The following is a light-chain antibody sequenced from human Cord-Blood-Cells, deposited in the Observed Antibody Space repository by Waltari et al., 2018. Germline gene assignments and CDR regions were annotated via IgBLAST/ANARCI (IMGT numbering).Light chain of an antibody. CDR1: SSNIGSNT. Sequence: QSVLTQPPSASGTPGQRGTISCSGSSSNIGSNTVHWYQQLPGTAPKLLIYSNNQRPSGVPDRFSGSKSGTSASLAISGLQSEDEADYYCAAWDDSLNGWVFGGGTKLTVL. CDR2: SNN. J-gene: IGLJ3*02. CDR3: AAWDDSLNGWV. V-gene: IGLV1-44*01.